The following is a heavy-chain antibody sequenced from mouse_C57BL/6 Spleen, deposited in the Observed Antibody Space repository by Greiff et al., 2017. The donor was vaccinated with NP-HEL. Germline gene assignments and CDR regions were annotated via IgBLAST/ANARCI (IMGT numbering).Heavy chain of an antibody. D-gene: IGHD3-1*01. CDR1: GYTFTSYW. CDR2: IDPSDSYT. V-gene: IGHV1-50*01. CDR3: ARGLRSAMDY. Sequence: VQLQQPGAELVKPGASVKLSCKASGYTFTSYWMQWVKQRPGQGLEWIGEIDPSDSYTNYNQKFKGKATLTVDTSSSTAYMQLSSLTSEDSAVYYCARGLRSAMDYWGKGTSVTVSS. J-gene: IGHJ4*01.